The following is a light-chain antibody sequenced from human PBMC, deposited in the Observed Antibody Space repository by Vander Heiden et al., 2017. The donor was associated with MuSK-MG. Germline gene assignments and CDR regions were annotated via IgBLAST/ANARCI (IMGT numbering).Light chain of an antibody. V-gene: IGLV2-14*03. J-gene: IGLJ1*01. Sequence: QSALPQPSSVSGSPGQSTTISCTGTSSDVGVYGYVSWYQHHPGKAPKLILFDVINRPSGVSNRFSGSKSGNTASLTISGLQAEDEAEYYCSSYASSSALFGTGTKVTVL. CDR2: DVI. CDR1: SSDVGVYGY. CDR3: SSYASSSAL.